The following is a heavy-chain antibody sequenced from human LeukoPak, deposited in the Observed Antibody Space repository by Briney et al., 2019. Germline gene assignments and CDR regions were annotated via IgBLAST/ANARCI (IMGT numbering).Heavy chain of an antibody. J-gene: IGHJ4*02. CDR2: INHSGKS. CDR1: GGSFTDYY. V-gene: IGHV4-34*01. D-gene: IGHD3-22*01. CDR3: AAYSLSSHYYVALAY. Sequence: SETLSLTCGVSGGSFTDYYWSWVRQSPGKGLEWIGKINHSGKSDHNPSLKGRVTISIDTSQNQFSLKLRSVTAVDTAVYYCAAYSLSSHYYVALAYWGQGALVTVSS.